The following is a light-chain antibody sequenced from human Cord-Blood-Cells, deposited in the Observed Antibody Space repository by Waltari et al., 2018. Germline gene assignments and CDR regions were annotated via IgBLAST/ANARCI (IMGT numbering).Light chain of an antibody. CDR2: AAS. CDR1: QSISSY. J-gene: IGKJ4*01. Sequence: DIQMTQSPYSLSASVGDRVTITYRASQSISSYLNRYQQKPGKDTKLLIYAASSLQSGVPSRFSGMRSGTDFTLTISSLQPEDFATYYFQQSYSTPPTFGGGTKVEIK. CDR3: QQSYSTPPT. V-gene: IGKV1-39*01.